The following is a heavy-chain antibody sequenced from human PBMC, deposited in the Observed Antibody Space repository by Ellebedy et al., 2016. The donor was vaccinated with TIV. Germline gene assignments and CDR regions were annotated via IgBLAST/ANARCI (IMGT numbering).Heavy chain of an antibody. CDR1: GFTFSSYA. D-gene: IGHD3-16*01. J-gene: IGHJ4*02. CDR3: AKGVLFRLGAED. V-gene: IGHV3-23*01. Sequence: GESLKISXAASGFTFSSYAMFWVRQTPERGLEWVSHIGNSGRSIYYADSVKGRFTISRDNSKNTLYLQMNSLRAEDTAVYYCAKGVLFRLGAEDWGQGTLVTVSS. CDR2: IGNSGRSI.